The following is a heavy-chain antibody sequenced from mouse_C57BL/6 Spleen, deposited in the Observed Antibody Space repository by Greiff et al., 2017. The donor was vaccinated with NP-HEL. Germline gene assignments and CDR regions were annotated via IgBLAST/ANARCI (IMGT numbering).Heavy chain of an antibody. D-gene: IGHD1-1*01. CDR3: ARTPDYYGSRASYFDY. V-gene: IGHV1-76*01. CDR1: GYTFTDYY. CDR2: IYPGSGNT. Sequence: QVQLQQSGAELVRPGASVKLSCKASGYTFTDYYINWVKQRPGQGLEWIARIYPGSGNTYYNEKFKGKATLPAEKSSSTAYMQLSSLTSEDSAVYFCARTPDYYGSRASYFDYWGQGTTLTVSS. J-gene: IGHJ2*01.